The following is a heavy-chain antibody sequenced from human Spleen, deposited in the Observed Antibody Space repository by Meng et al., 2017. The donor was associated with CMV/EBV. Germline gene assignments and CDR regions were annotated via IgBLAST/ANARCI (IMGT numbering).Heavy chain of an antibody. J-gene: IGHJ6*02. V-gene: IGHV1-69*04. CDR3: ARDAIVATSYYYYGMDV. Sequence: SVKVSCKASGGTFSSYTISWVRQAPGQGLEWMGRIIPILGIANYAQKFQGRVTITADKSTSTAYMELSSLRSEDTAVYYCARDAIVATSYYYYGMDVWGQGTTVTVSS. CDR2: IIPILGIA. CDR1: GGTFSSYT. D-gene: IGHD5-12*01.